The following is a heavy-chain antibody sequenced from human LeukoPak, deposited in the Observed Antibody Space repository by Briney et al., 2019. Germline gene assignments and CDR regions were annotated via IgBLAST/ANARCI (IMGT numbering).Heavy chain of an antibody. Sequence: GGSLRLSCAASGFTFSSYAMHWLRQAQGKGLEGVAIISYDRSNKYYADAVKGRFTISRDNSKNTLYLQMNSLRAEDTAVYYCARDRSDYGDYYFDYWGQGTLVTVS. CDR2: ISYDRSNK. D-gene: IGHD4/OR15-4a*01. V-gene: IGHV3-30-3*01. J-gene: IGHJ4*02. CDR3: ARDRSDYGDYYFDY. CDR1: GFTFSSYA.